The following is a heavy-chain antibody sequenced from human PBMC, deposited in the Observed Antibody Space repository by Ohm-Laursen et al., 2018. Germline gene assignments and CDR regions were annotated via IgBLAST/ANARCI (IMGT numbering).Heavy chain of an antibody. CDR2: VYASGST. Sequence: SQTLSLTCVVSGGSISSYYWTWIRQPAGKGLEWIGRVYASGSTDYNPSLKSRVTLSVDTSKNQFSLKMSSVTAADTAVYYCARSYFDVSGSYYGYYYYGMDVWGQGTTVTVSS. D-gene: IGHD3-22*01. CDR1: GGSISSYY. CDR3: ARSYFDVSGSYYGYYYYGMDV. V-gene: IGHV4-4*07. J-gene: IGHJ6*02.